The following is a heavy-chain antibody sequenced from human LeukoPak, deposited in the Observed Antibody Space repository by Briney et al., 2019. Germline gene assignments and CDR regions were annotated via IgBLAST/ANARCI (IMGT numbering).Heavy chain of an antibody. D-gene: IGHD6-6*01. CDR3: ASESQYSSSLPWDY. V-gene: IGHV1-2*06. J-gene: IGHJ4*02. Sequence: ASVKVSCKASGYTFTGYYMHWVRQAPGQGLEWMGRINPNSGGTNYAQKFQGRVTMTRDTSISTAYMEPSRLRSDDTAVYYCASESQYSSSLPWDYWGQGTLVTVSS. CDR1: GYTFTGYY. CDR2: INPNSGGT.